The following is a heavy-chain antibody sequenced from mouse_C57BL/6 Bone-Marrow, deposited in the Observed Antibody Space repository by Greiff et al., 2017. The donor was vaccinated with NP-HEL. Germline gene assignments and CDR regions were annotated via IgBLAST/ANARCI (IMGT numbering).Heavy chain of an antibody. CDR3: ARGAYYWYFDV. CDR2: IDPSDSYT. Sequence: VQLQQPGAELVKPGASVKLSCKASGYTFTSYWMQWVKQRPGQGLEWIGEIDPSDSYTNYNQKFKGKATLTVDTSSSTAYMQLSSLTSEDSAVYDCARGAYYWYFDVWGTGTTVTVSS. V-gene: IGHV1-50*01. CDR1: GYTFTSYW. J-gene: IGHJ1*03.